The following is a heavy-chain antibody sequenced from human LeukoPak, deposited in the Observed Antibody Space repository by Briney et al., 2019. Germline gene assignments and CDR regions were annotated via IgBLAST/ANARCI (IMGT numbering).Heavy chain of an antibody. Sequence: SETLSLTCAVYGGSFSGYYWSWIRQPPGKGLEWIGEINHSGSTNYNPSLKSRVTISVDTSKNQFSLKLSSVTAADTAVYYCARHAPNLLYYYDSSGYLHSFDYWGQGTLVTVSS. CDR3: ARHAPNLLYYYDSSGYLHSFDY. V-gene: IGHV4-34*01. D-gene: IGHD3-22*01. CDR2: INHSGST. J-gene: IGHJ4*02. CDR1: GGSFSGYY.